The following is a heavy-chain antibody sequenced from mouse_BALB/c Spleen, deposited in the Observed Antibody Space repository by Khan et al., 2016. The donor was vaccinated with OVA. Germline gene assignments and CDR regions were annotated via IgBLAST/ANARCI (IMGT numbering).Heavy chain of an antibody. CDR3: ARLAYYYDREGFAY. CDR1: GFTFSTYG. D-gene: IGHD1-1*01. Sequence: DVQLVESGGDLVKPGGSLKLSCAASGFTFSTYGMSWVRQTPDKRLEWVATVSTGGGYTYYPDSVKGRFTISRDNAKNTLYLQMSSLKSEDTAMFYCARLAYYYDREGFAYWGQGTLVTVSA. V-gene: IGHV5-6*01. CDR2: VSTGGGYT. J-gene: IGHJ3*01.